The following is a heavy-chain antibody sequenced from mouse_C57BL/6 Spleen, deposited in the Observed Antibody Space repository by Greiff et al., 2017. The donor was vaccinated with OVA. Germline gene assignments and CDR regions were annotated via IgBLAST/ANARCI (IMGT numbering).Heavy chain of an antibody. J-gene: IGHJ2*01. CDR3: ARWGDFHFDY. V-gene: IGHV1-82*01. Sequence: LVESGPELVKPGASVKISCKASGYAFSSSWMNWVKQRPGKGLEWIGRIYPGDGDTNYNGKFKGKATLTADKSSSTAYMQLSSLTSEDSAVYFCARWGDFHFDYWGQGTTLTVSS. CDR1: GYAFSSSW. D-gene: IGHD3-3*01. CDR2: IYPGDGDT.